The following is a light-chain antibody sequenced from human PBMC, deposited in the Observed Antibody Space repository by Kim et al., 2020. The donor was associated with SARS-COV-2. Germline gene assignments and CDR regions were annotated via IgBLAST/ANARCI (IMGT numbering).Light chain of an antibody. CDR1: QSISSA. CDR2: DAS. V-gene: IGKV1-13*02. Sequence: ASAGDRDTIPRRASQSISSALACYQQKPEKAPKLLIYDASSLESGVPSRFSGSGSGTDFTLTISSLQPEDFATYYCQQFNSYSITFGQGTRLEIK. CDR3: QQFNSYSIT. J-gene: IGKJ5*01.